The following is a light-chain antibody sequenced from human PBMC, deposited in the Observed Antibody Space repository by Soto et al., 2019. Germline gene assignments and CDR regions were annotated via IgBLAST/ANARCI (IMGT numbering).Light chain of an antibody. CDR3: QQYNNWPLT. J-gene: IGKJ1*01. CDR2: GAS. V-gene: IGKV3-15*01. CDR1: QTTNTN. Sequence: EIVMTQSPAILSVSPGDRATLSCSASQTTNTNLAWYQQKPGQAPRLLIFGASIRAAGIPARFSGSGSGTEFTLSISSLQSEDFAVYYCQQYNNWPLTFGQGTKVEIK.